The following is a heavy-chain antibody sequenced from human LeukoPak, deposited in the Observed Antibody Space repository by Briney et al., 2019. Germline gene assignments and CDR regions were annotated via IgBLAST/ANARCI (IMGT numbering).Heavy chain of an antibody. V-gene: IGHV3-9*01. D-gene: IGHD6-19*01. CDR3: ARGNRDSSGFYFYYGLDV. CDR1: GFTFDDYA. Sequence: GRSLRLSCAASGFTFDDYAMFWVRQAPGKGLEWVSGISWDSRNIGYAASVEGRFTTSRDNGKNSLYLQMSSLRPDDTALYYCARGNRDSSGFYFYYGLDVWGPGSTVTVSS. CDR2: ISWDSRNI. J-gene: IGHJ6*02.